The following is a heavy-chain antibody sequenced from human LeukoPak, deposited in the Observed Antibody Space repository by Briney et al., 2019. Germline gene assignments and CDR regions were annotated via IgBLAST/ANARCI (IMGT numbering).Heavy chain of an antibody. CDR3: ARDPHSSGSPGDY. CDR1: GFTFSSYS. V-gene: IGHV3-48*01. Sequence: PGGSLRLSCAASGFTFSSYSMNWVRQAPGKGLEWVSYISSSSSTIYYADSVKGRFTISRDNSKNTLYLQMNSLRAEDTAVYYCARDPHSSGSPGDYWGQGTLVTVSS. D-gene: IGHD3-22*01. CDR2: ISSSSSTI. J-gene: IGHJ4*02.